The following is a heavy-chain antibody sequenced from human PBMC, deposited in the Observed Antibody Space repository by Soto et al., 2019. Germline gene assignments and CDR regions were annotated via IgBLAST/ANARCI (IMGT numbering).Heavy chain of an antibody. J-gene: IGHJ5*02. CDR1: GGSITRDNFF. CDR3: ARVFEAFDP. Sequence: SSETLSLTCAVSGGSITRDNFFWNWIRQRPGKGLEWIGYIYYSGGTYYNPSLKSRVTISVDTSKNQFSLKLSSVTAADTAVYYCARVFEAFDPWGQGTLVTVSS. V-gene: IGHV4-30-4*08. D-gene: IGHD3-16*01. CDR2: IYYSGGT.